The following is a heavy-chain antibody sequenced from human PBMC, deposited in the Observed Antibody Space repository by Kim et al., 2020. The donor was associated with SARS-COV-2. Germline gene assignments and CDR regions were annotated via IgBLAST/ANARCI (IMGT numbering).Heavy chain of an antibody. D-gene: IGHD2-15*01. V-gene: IGHV3-48*02. CDR3: ARDPENCSGGSCYEGGFDP. CDR2: ISSSSSTI. Sequence: GGSLRLSCAASGFTFSSYSMNWVRQAPGKGLEWVSYISSSSSTIYYADSVKGRFTISRDNAKNSLYLQMNSLRDKDTAVYYCARDPENCSGGSCYEGGFDPWGQGTLVTVSS. J-gene: IGHJ5*02. CDR1: GFTFSSYS.